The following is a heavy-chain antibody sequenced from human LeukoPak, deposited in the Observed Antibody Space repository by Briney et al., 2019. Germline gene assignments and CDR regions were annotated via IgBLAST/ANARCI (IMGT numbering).Heavy chain of an antibody. J-gene: IGHJ6*02. CDR2: INPSGGST. D-gene: IGHD2/OR15-2a*01. Sequence: GPLVRVSCKASGYTFTTYYMHWVRQAPGQGLEWMGIINPSGGSTVNEKKFRGRVTMTRDTSTSTVYMELSSLRSDDTAVYYCAGFLGRSYYYYGMDVWGQGTTVTVSS. CDR1: GYTFTTYY. V-gene: IGHV1-46*01. CDR3: AGFLGRSYYYYGMDV.